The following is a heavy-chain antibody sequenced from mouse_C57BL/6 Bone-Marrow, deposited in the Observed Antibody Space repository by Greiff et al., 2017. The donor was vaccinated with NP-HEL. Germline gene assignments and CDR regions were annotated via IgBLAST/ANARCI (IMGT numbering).Heavy chain of an antibody. V-gene: IGHV1-64*01. J-gene: IGHJ2*01. CDR3: VAPGNYPLDY. D-gene: IGHD2-1*01. Sequence: VQLQQSGAELVKPGASVKLSCKASGYTFTSYWMHWVKQRPGQGLEWIGMIHPNSGSTNYNEKFKSKATLTVDKSSSTAYMQLSSLTSEDSAVYYCVAPGNYPLDYWGQGTTLTVSS. CDR2: IHPNSGST. CDR1: GYTFTSYW.